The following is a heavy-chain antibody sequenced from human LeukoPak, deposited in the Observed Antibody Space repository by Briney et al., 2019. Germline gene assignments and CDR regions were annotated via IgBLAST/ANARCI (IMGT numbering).Heavy chain of an antibody. CDR3: ARDHYYYMDV. Sequence: SETLSLTCTVSGGSISSYYWSWIRQPPVKGLEWIGYIHYSGSTNYNPCLTSRVTISVDPSNNQFSLRLSSVTAADTAVYYCARDHYYYMDVWGKGTTVTISS. J-gene: IGHJ6*03. CDR1: GGSISSYY. V-gene: IGHV4-59*01. CDR2: IHYSGST.